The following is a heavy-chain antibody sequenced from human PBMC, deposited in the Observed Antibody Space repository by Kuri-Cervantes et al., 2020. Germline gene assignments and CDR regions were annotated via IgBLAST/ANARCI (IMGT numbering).Heavy chain of an antibody. CDR1: GDSISSGDYY. CDR3: ARAYCSGGSCYGAQIDY. CDR2: IHHRGNT. D-gene: IGHD2-15*01. Sequence: SETLSLTCTVSGDSISSGDYYWSWIRQPPGKGLEWIGHIHHRGNTNYNPSLKSRVTISVDTSKNQFSLKLSSVTAADTAVYYCARAYCSGGSCYGAQIDYWGQGTLVTVSS. J-gene: IGHJ4*02. V-gene: IGHV4-61*08.